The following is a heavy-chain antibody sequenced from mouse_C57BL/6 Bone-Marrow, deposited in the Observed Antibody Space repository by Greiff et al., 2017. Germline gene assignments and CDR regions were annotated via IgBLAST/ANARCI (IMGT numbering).Heavy chain of an antibody. CDR1: GFTFSDYG. J-gene: IGHJ4*01. V-gene: IGHV5-15*04. CDR2: ISNLAYSI. Sequence: EVMLVESGGGLVQPGGSLKLSCAASGFTFSDYGMAWVPQAPRKGPEWVAFISNLAYSIYYADTVTGRFTISRETANNTLYLEMSSLRSEDTAMYYCARHPGLSYAMDYWGQGTSVTVSS. CDR3: ARHPGLSYAMDY.